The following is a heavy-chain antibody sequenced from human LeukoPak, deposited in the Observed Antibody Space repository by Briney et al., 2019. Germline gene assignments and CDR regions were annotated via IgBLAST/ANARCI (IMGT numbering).Heavy chain of an antibody. CDR2: MNPNSGNT. V-gene: IGHV1-8*03. D-gene: IGHD6-19*01. Sequence: AASVKVSCKASGYTFTSYDINWVRQATGQGLEWMGWMNPNSGNTGYAQKFQGRVTITRNTSISTAYMELRSLRSDDTAVYYCAREGSSGWLNFDYWGQGTLVTVSS. CDR3: AREGSSGWLNFDY. CDR1: GYTFTSYD. J-gene: IGHJ4*02.